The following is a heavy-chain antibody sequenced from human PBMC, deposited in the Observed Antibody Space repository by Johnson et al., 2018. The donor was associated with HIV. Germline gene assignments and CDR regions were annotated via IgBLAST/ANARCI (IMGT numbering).Heavy chain of an antibody. D-gene: IGHD4-17*01. V-gene: IGHV3-30*03. J-gene: IGHJ3*02. CDR3: ARSMTTVTVSFDI. CDR1: GFTFSSYG. Sequence: QVLLVESGGGVVRPGGSLRLSCAASGFTFSSYGMHWVRQAPGKGLEWVAVISYDGSNKYYSDSVKGRFTISRDNSKNTLYLQMNSLRAEDTAVYYCARSMTTVTVSFDIWGQGTMVTVSS. CDR2: ISYDGSNK.